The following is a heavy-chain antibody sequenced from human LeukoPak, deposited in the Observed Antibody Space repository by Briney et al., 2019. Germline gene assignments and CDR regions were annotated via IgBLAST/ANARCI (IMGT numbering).Heavy chain of an antibody. D-gene: IGHD1-1*01. J-gene: IGHJ6*03. Sequence: HPGGSLRLSCAASGFTFSSYAMSWVRQAPGKGLEWVSAISGSGGSTYYADSVKGRFTISRDNSKNTLYLQMNSLRAEDTAVYYCATEKPNWNYYYYYMDVWGKGTTVTVSS. CDR1: GFTFSSYA. CDR3: ATEKPNWNYYYYYMDV. V-gene: IGHV3-23*01. CDR2: ISGSGGST.